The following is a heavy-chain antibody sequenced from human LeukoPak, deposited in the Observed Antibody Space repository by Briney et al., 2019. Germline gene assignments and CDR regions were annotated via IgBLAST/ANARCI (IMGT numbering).Heavy chain of an antibody. V-gene: IGHV4-30-4*08. CDR1: GGSISSGDYY. D-gene: IGHD3-10*01. CDR2: ISYSGST. Sequence: SETLSLTSTVSGGSISSGDYYWSWIRQPPGKGLEWIGYISYSGSTYYNPSLKSRVTISLDTSKNQFSLKLSSVTAADTAVYYCARAVDYYGSGSYYKRWFDPWGQGTLVTVSS. J-gene: IGHJ5*02. CDR3: ARAVDYYGSGSYYKRWFDP.